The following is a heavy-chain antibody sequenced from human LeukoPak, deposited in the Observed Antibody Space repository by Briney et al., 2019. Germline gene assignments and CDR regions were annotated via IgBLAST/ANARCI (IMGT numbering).Heavy chain of an antibody. CDR3: ARKGLGDC. CDR1: GCTFSSFW. Sequence: GGSLRLSCAASGCTFSSFWMSWVRQAPGKGLEWVANIKQDGSVQYYVDSVKGRFTISRDNAKNSLYLQMNSLRAEDTAVYYCARKGLGDCWGQGTLFTVSS. CDR2: IKQDGSVQ. J-gene: IGHJ4*02. D-gene: IGHD3-22*01. V-gene: IGHV3-7*01.